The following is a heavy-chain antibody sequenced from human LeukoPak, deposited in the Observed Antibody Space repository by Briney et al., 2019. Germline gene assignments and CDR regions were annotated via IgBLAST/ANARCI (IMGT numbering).Heavy chain of an antibody. D-gene: IGHD3-10*01. Sequence: ASVKVSCKASGYTFTSYDISWVRQATGQGLEWMGWMNPNSGNTLYLQKLQGRVTMTRNTTLNTAYLELSSLTSEDTAVYYCARFLRAPLNRGGPANYYMDVWGKGTTVTISS. J-gene: IGHJ6*03. V-gene: IGHV1-8*02. CDR1: GYTFTSYD. CDR3: ARFLRAPLNRGGPANYYMDV. CDR2: MNPNSGNT.